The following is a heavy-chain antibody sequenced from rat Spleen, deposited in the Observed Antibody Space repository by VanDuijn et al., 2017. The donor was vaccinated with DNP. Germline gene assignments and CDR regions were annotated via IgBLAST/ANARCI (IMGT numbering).Heavy chain of an antibody. CDR3: TYNNYY. CDR1: GFSLTDYS. Sequence: EVQLKESGPGLVQPSQTLSLTCTVSGFSLTDYSVHWVRQPPGKGLEWMGVMWSGGSTDYNSALKSRLSINRDTSKSQVFLKMNSLQTDDTAMYFCTYNNYYWGQGVMVTVSS. V-gene: IGHV2S63*01. J-gene: IGHJ2*01. D-gene: IGHD1-10*01. CDR2: MWSGGST.